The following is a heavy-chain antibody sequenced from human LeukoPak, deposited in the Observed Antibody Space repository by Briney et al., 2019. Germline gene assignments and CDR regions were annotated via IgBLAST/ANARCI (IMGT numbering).Heavy chain of an antibody. CDR2: FDPSDSYT. Sequence: ESLKTSCKGSGYRFTRFWITRGRQMPGKGVEWMGKFDPSDSYTHYSPSFQGHVTISADKSINTAYLQWSSQKASDAAMYYCARHEGGYAASDYWGQGTLVTVS. V-gene: IGHV5-10-1*01. D-gene: IGHD5-12*01. J-gene: IGHJ4*02. CDR1: GYRFTRFW. CDR3: ARHEGGYAASDY.